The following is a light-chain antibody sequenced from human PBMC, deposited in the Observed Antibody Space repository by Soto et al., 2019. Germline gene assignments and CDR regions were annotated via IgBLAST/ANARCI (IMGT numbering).Light chain of an antibody. V-gene: IGKV3-20*01. CDR1: ESVSSSY. CDR3: QQYGTSPWT. CDR2: GAS. Sequence: EMVLTQSPGTLSLSPGERATLSCRARESVSSSYLGWYQQKPGQAPRLLIYGASSRATGIPDRFSGGGSGTDFTLTIRRLEPEDFAVYYCQQYGTSPWTFGQGTKVDIK. J-gene: IGKJ1*01.